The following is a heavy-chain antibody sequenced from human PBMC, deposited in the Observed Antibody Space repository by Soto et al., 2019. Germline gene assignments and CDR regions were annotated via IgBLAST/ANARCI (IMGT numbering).Heavy chain of an antibody. CDR2: INAGNGNT. D-gene: IGHD6-13*01. CDR3: ARFGYSSSWYGTGSNYYYYGMDV. CDR1: GYTFTSYA. J-gene: IGHJ6*02. V-gene: IGHV1-3*01. Sequence: QVQLVQSGAEVKKPGASVKVSCKASGYTFTSYAMHWVRQAPGQRLEWMGWINAGNGNTKYSQKFQGRVTITRDTSASTAYMELSSLRSEDTAVYYCARFGYSSSWYGTGSNYYYYGMDVWGQGTTVTVSS.